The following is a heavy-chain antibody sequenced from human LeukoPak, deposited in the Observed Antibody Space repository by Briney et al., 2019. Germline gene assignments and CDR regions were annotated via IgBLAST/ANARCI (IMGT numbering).Heavy chain of an antibody. D-gene: IGHD2-2*02. CDR3: ARRDYQLLYGMDYVDV. V-gene: IGHV5-51*01. J-gene: IGHJ6*03. CDR2: IFPGDSDT. CDR1: GYRFTSYW. Sequence: PGESLKISCKASGYRFTSYWIGWVRQMPGKGLEWMGIIFPGDSDTRYSPSFQDQVTISVDKSISTAYLQWSSLKASDTAIYYCARRDYQLLYGMDYVDVWGKGTTVTVSS.